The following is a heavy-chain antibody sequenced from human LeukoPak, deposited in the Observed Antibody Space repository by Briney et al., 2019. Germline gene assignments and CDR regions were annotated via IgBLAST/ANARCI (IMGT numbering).Heavy chain of an antibody. V-gene: IGHV3-23*01. CDR3: ARQLGYCSDGSCYFDS. Sequence: GSLRLSCAASGFTFSNYGMSWVRQAPGKGLEGVAAISGSGGSTYYADSVKGRFSISRDNSRNTLFLQMNSLRAEEKAIYYCARQLGYCSDGSCYFDSWGQGTLVTVSS. CDR1: GFTFSNYG. CDR2: ISGSGGST. J-gene: IGHJ4*02. D-gene: IGHD2-15*01.